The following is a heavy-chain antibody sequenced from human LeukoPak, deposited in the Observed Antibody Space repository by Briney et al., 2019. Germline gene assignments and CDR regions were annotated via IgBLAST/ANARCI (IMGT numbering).Heavy chain of an antibody. J-gene: IGHJ5*02. V-gene: IGHV3-7*01. CDR3: ARATASNWFDP. Sequence: GGSLRLSCAASGFTLSSYWMSWVRQAPGQGLEWVANIKEDGSEKYYVDSVKGRFTISRDNAKNSLYLQMNCLWAEDTALYYCARATASNWFDPWGQGTLVTVSS. CDR2: IKEDGSEK. CDR1: GFTLSSYW. D-gene: IGHD5-18*01.